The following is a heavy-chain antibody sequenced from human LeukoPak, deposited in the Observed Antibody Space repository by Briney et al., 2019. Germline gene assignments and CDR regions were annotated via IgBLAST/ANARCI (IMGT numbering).Heavy chain of an antibody. CDR1: GGSISSSSYY. CDR3: ARTGGYCGGDCYSNPDV. D-gene: IGHD2-21*02. Sequence: SETLSLTCTVSGGSISSSSYYWGWIPQPPGKGLEWIGSVYSSGSTYDNPCLKSRVTISVDASKNQFSLKLSCVTAADTAVYFCARTGGYCGGDCYSNPDVWGQGTTVTVSS. J-gene: IGHJ6*02. V-gene: IGHV4-39*01. CDR2: VYSSGST.